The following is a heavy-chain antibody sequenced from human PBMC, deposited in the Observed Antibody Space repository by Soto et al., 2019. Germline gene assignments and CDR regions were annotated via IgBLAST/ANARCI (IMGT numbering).Heavy chain of an antibody. CDR1: GFRLSDHG. J-gene: IGHJ5*02. D-gene: IGHD6-13*01. V-gene: IGHV3-33*01. Sequence: QVQLVESGGGVVQPGSSLRLSCAASGFRLSDHGMHWVRQAPGKGLEWVAISYSDGRNKYYADSVKGRFTISRDNAKNMLELQMNRLRGEDTALYYCTRGSWQQLGDLLGQGTLGSVSS. CDR2: SYSDGRNK. CDR3: TRGSWQQLGDL.